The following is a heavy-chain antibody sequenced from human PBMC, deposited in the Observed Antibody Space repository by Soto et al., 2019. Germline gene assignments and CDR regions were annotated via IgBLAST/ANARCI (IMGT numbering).Heavy chain of an antibody. CDR1: GGSIGNDNYN. V-gene: IGHV4-39*01. D-gene: IGHD3-10*01. Sequence: QLQLQESGPGLVKPSETLSLICNVSGGSIGNDNYNWGWIRQSPGKRLVWIVAMSYRGTPSYHPSFESRVTISVDTARNRLSLKLTSLTATDTAVYYCANFGRDVWFGHWGQGILVTVSS. CDR3: ANFGRDVWFGH. J-gene: IGHJ5*02. CDR2: MSYRGTP.